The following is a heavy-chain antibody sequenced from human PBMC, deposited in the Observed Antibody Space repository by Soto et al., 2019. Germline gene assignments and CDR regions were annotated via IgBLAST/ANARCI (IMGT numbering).Heavy chain of an antibody. D-gene: IGHD3-3*01. J-gene: IGHJ6*02. V-gene: IGHV4-59*12. CDR2: VYYSGTT. CDR3: ASIRYYDFWSGYYLRYYYGMDV. Sequence: SETLSLTCTVSGGSSSSFYCDWIRQPPGQGLEWIGYVYYSGTTYYNPSLKSRVIISVDTSKNECSLSLTSVTAADTAVYYCASIRYYDFWSGYYLRYYYGMDVWGQGTTVTVSS. CDR1: GGSSSSFY.